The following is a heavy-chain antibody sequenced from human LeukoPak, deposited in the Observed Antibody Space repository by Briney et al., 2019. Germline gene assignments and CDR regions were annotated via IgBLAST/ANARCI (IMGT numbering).Heavy chain of an antibody. J-gene: IGHJ6*03. CDR2: ISWDGGST. Sequence: PGGSLRLSCAASGFTFDDYTMHWVRQAPGKGLEWVSLISWDGGSTYYADSVKGRFTISRDNSKNSLYLQMNSLRTEDTALYYCAKGGYYGSGANPYYMDVWGKGTTVTISS. D-gene: IGHD3-10*01. CDR1: GFTFDDYT. CDR3: AKGGYYGSGANPYYMDV. V-gene: IGHV3-43*01.